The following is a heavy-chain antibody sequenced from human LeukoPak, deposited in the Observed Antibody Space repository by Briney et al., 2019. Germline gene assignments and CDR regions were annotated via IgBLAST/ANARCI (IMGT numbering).Heavy chain of an antibody. CDR1: GYSISSGYY. V-gene: IGHV4-38-2*02. CDR2: IYHSGST. J-gene: IGHJ5*02. Sequence: KTSETLSLTCTVSGYSISSGYYWGWIRQPPGKGLEWIGSIYHSGSTYYNPSLKSRVTISVDTSKNQFSLKLSSVTAADTAVYYCARDRGFRMVRGVIRIPYNWFDPWGQGTLVTVSS. CDR3: ARDRGFRMVRGVIRIPYNWFDP. D-gene: IGHD3-10*01.